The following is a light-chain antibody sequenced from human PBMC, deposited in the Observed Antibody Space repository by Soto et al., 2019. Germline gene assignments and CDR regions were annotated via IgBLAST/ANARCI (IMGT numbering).Light chain of an antibody. CDR1: QGISTY. V-gene: IGKV1-27*01. J-gene: IGKJ3*01. CDR3: QKHNGAPFT. CDR2: AAS. Sequence: DIQMTQSPSSLTASIGDRVTITCRASQGISTYLAWYQQKPGKVPKLLIYAASTLQSGVPSRFSGSGSGTDFTLTINNLQPEDGATFYCQKHNGAPFTFGPGTKVDIK.